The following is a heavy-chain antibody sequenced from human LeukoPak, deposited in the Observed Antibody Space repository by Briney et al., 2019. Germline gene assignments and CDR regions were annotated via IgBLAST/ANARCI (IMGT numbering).Heavy chain of an antibody. V-gene: IGHV3-30-3*01. CDR2: ISYDGSNK. CDR3: ARDRFFDYDILTGYYNAEYFQH. CDR1: GFTFSSYA. J-gene: IGHJ1*01. D-gene: IGHD3-9*01. Sequence: GSLRLSCAASGFTFSSYAMHWVRQAPGKGLEWVAVISYDGSNKYYADSVKGRFTISRDNSKNTLYLQMNSLRAEDTAVYYCARDRFFDYDILTGYYNAEYFQHWGQGTLVTVSS.